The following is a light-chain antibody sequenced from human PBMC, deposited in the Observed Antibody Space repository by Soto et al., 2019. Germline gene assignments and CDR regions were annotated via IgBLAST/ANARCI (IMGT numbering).Light chain of an antibody. J-gene: IGKJ1*01. V-gene: IGKV1-39*01. CDR3: QQSYSTPPT. Sequence: DIQMTQSPSTLSASVGYRFTITCRASQSISRGLAWYQQKPGKAPQLLIYAASSLQSGVPSRFSSSGSGTDFTLTISSLQPEEFATYDCQQSYSTPPTFGQGTKVELK. CDR1: QSISRG. CDR2: AAS.